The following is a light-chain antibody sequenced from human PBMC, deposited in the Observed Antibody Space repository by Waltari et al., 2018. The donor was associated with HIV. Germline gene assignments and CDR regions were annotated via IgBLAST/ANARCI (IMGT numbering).Light chain of an antibody. CDR3: SSYTSINTWV. J-gene: IGLJ3*02. V-gene: IGLV2-14*03. CDR1: SSDVGGYNN. CDR2: DVS. Sequence: QFALTQPASVSGSPGQAIPIPCTGTSSDVGGYNNVSWYQQHPGKAPKLMIFDVSNRPSGVSNRFSGSKSGNTASLTISGLQAEDEADYYCSSYTSINTWVFGTGTKLTVL.